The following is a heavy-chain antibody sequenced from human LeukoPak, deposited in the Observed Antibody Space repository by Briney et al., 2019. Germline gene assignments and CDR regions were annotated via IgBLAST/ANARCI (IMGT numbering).Heavy chain of an antibody. Sequence: GGSLRLSCAASGFTFSSYAMHWVRQAPGKGLEWVAVISYDGSNKYYADSVKGRFTISRDNSKNTLYLQMNSLRAEDMAVYYCAREYYDFWSGSLLDYWGQGTLVTVSS. CDR3: AREYYDFWSGSLLDY. D-gene: IGHD3-3*01. CDR2: ISYDGSNK. J-gene: IGHJ4*02. V-gene: IGHV3-30*04. CDR1: GFTFSSYA.